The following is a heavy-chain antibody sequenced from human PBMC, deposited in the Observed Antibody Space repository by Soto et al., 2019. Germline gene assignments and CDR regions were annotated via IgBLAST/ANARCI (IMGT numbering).Heavy chain of an antibody. CDR3: ARASFFDRWELDY. D-gene: IGHD1-26*01. Sequence: ASVKVSCKASGYTFTGHYMHWVRQAPGQGLEWMGWINPNSGGTNYAQKFQGCVTMTRDTSISTAYMELSRLRSDDTAVYYCARASFFDRWELDYWGQGTLVTVSS. CDR2: INPNSGGT. J-gene: IGHJ4*02. V-gene: IGHV1-2*04. CDR1: GYTFTGHY.